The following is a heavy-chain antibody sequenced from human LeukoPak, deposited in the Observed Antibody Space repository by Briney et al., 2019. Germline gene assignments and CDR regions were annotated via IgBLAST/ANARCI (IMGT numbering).Heavy chain of an antibody. CDR3: ATGLTPNTFDV. J-gene: IGHJ3*01. D-gene: IGHD2-21*02. V-gene: IGHV1-8*02. CDR1: GYSPSDYN. CDR2: MNPKSGDP. Sequence: GAAVKVSCKASGYSPSDYNINWVRQATGQGLEWMGSMNPKSGDPVYAQKFQGRVTMTRDTSTNTVDMELSSLRSEDTAVYDCATGLTPNTFDVWGQGTMVTVSS.